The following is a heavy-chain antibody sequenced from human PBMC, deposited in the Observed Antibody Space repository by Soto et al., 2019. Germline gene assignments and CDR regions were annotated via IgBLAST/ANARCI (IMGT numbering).Heavy chain of an antibody. D-gene: IGHD6-6*01. CDR3: AGSPSSSSSHWFDP. CDR1: GGTFSSYA. CDR2: IIPIFGTA. V-gene: IGHV1-69*01. J-gene: IGHJ5*02. Sequence: QVQLVQSGAEVKKPGSSVKVSCKASGGTFSSYAISWVQQAPGQGLEWMGGIIPIFGTANYAQKLQGRVTITADESTSTAYMELSSLRSEDTAVYYCAGSPSSSSSHWFDPWGQGTLVTVSS.